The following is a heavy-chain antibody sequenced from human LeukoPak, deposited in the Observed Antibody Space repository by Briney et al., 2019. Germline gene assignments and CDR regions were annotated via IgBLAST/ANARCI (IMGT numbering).Heavy chain of an antibody. CDR2: IYHSGST. D-gene: IGHD6-6*01. Sequence: SETLSLTCAVSGGSISSGGYSWSWIRQPPGKGLEWIGYIYHSGSTYYNPSLKSRVTISVDRSKNQFSLKLSSVTAADTAVYYCASGGQLVLMADGSWFDPWGQGTLVTVSS. J-gene: IGHJ5*02. CDR1: GGSISSGGYS. CDR3: ASGGQLVLMADGSWFDP. V-gene: IGHV4-30-2*01.